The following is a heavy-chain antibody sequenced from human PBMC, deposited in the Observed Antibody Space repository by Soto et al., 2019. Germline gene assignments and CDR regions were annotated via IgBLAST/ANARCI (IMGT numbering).Heavy chain of an antibody. D-gene: IGHD5-18*01. Sequence: PGESLKISCKGSGYSFTNYWIGWVRQMPGKGLEWMGIIYPDDSDTRYSPSFQGQVTISADKSINTAYLQWSSLKASDTAMYYCATFRRGYTSALFDYWGQGTLVTVSS. CDR1: GYSFTNYW. CDR2: IYPDDSDT. J-gene: IGHJ4*02. V-gene: IGHV5-51*01. CDR3: ATFRRGYTSALFDY.